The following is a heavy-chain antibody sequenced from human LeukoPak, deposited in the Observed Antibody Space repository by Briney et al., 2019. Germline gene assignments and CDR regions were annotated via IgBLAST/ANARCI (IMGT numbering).Heavy chain of an antibody. V-gene: IGHV4-4*07. D-gene: IGHD5-12*01. CDR2: IYTSGST. CDR1: GGSISSYY. Sequence: SETLSLTCTVSGGSISSYYWSWIRQPAGKGLEWIGRIYTSGSTNYNPSLKRRVTMSVDTSKNQFSLKLSSVTAAHTAVYYCARTSAVATILNSYYYYYMDVWGKGTTVTVSS. J-gene: IGHJ6*03. CDR3: ARTSAVATILNSYYYYYMDV.